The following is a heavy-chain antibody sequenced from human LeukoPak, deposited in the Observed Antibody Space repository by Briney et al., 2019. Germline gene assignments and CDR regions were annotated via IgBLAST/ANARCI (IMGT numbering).Heavy chain of an antibody. V-gene: IGHV3-7*01. D-gene: IGHD1-26*01. CDR1: GFTFSTYW. Sequence: GGSLRLSCVASGFTFSTYWMSWVRQAPGKGLEWVANIKQQDGSEKYYVDSLKGRFSISRDNAKNSVYLQMNSLRAEDTAIYYCARIRGRGVSIDFWGQGTLVTVSS. CDR2: IKQQDGSEK. CDR3: ARIRGRGVSIDF. J-gene: IGHJ4*02.